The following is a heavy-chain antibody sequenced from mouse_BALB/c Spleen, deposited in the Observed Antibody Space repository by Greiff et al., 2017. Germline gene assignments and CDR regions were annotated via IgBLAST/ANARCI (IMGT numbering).Heavy chain of an antibody. CDR2: ISSGSSTI. D-gene: IGHD2-4*01. J-gene: IGHJ2*01. V-gene: IGHV5-17*02. CDR3: ARSGDYDEVDY. Sequence: EVKVVESGGGLVQPGGSRKLSCAASGFTFSSFGMHWVRQAPEKGLEWVAYISSGSSTIYYADTVKGRFTISRDNPKNTLFLQMTSLRSEDTAMYYCARSGDYDEVDYWGQGTTLTVSS. CDR1: GFTFSSFG.